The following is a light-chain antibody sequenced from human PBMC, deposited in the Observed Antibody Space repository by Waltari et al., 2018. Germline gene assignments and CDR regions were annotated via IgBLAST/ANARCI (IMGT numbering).Light chain of an antibody. J-gene: IGLJ3*02. Sequence: SYELTQPPSVSVSPGQTARNTCSGDAVPKQYAYWYQQKPGQAPVLVIYKDSERPSGIPERFSGSSSGTTVTLTISGVQAEDEADYYCQSADSSGTWVFGGGTKLTVL. CDR1: AVPKQY. CDR2: KDS. V-gene: IGLV3-25*03. CDR3: QSADSSGTWV.